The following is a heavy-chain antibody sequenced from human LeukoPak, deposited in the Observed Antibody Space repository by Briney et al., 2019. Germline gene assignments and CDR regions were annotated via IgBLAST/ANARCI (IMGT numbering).Heavy chain of an antibody. D-gene: IGHD4-11*01. V-gene: IGHV3-7*01. CDR3: ARDHMTTVTTYAGFDYYYYYMDV. J-gene: IGHJ6*03. CDR2: IKQDGSEK. CDR1: GFTFSSYW. Sequence: AGGSLRLSCAASGFTFSSYWTSWVRQAPGKGLEWVANIKQDGSEKYYVDSVKGRFTISRDNAKNSLYLQMNSLRAEDTAVYYCARDHMTTVTTYAGFDYYYYYMDVWGKGTTVTVSS.